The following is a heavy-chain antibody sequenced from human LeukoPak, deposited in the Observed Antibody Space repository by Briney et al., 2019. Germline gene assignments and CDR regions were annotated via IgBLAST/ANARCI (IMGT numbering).Heavy chain of an antibody. CDR1: GFTFSSYE. D-gene: IGHD2-15*01. Sequence: PGGSLRLSCAASGFTFSSYEMNWVRQAPGKGLEWVSAISGSGGSTYYADSVKGRFTISRDNSKNTLYLQMNSLRAEDTAVYYCAKASPYCSGGSCFHFDYWGQGTLVTVSS. CDR2: ISGSGGST. V-gene: IGHV3-23*01. CDR3: AKASPYCSGGSCFHFDY. J-gene: IGHJ4*02.